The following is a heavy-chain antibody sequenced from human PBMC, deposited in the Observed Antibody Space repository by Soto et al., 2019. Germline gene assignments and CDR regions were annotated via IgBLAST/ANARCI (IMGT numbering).Heavy chain of an antibody. CDR1: GYTFTGYY. J-gene: IGHJ4*02. D-gene: IGHD4-17*01. V-gene: IGHV1-2*02. CDR3: ARDMAYGDFLPALF. CDR2: INPKSGVT. Sequence: QGQLVQSGAEVKKPGASVKVSCKASGYTFTGYYIHWVRQAPGQGLEWMGWINPKSGVTNYAQKFQGRVTTITDTSISTAYMELSRLRSDDTAVYYCARDMAYGDFLPALFWGQGTLVTVSS.